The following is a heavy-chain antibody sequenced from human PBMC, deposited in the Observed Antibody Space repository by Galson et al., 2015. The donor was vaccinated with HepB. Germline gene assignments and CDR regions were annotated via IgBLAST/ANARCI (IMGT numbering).Heavy chain of an antibody. CDR2: ISSSSSYI. D-gene: IGHD6-13*01. CDR3: ARDRGSRLSNDAFDI. Sequence: SLRLSCAASGFTFSSYSMNWVRQAPGKGLEWVSSISSSSSYIYYADSVKGRFTISRDNAKNSLYLQMNSLRAEDTAVYYCARDRGSRLSNDAFDIWGQGTMVTVSS. CDR1: GFTFSSYS. V-gene: IGHV3-21*01. J-gene: IGHJ3*02.